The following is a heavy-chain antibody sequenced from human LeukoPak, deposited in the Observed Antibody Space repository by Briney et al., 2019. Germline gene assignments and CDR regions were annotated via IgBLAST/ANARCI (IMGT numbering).Heavy chain of an antibody. CDR3: ARDHQYDFDY. D-gene: IGHD2-2*01. J-gene: IGHJ4*02. V-gene: IGHV1-18*01. CDR1: RYTFSTSG. Sequence: ASVKVCDNAFRYTFSTSGISLVRQAPRQGLEWMGWIGAYNGNTNYAQKFQGRVTMTTDTSTSTAYMELRSLRSDDTAVYYCARDHQYDFDYWGQGTLVTVSS. CDR2: IGAYNGNT.